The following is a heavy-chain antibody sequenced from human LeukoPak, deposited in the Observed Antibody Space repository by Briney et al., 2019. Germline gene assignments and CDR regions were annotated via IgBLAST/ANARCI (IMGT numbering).Heavy chain of an antibody. J-gene: IGHJ4*02. Sequence: SETLSLTCAVYGGSFSGYYWSWIRQPPGKGLEWIGEINHSGSTNYNPSLKSRVTISVDTSKNQFSLKLSSVTAADTAVYYCGAAAEGYYFGYWGQGTLVTVSS. V-gene: IGHV4-34*01. D-gene: IGHD6-13*01. CDR1: GGSFSGYY. CDR2: INHSGST. CDR3: GAAAEGYYFGY.